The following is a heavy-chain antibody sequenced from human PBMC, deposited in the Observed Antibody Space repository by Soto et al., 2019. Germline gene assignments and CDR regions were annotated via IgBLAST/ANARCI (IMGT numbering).Heavy chain of an antibody. V-gene: IGHV4-39*01. CDR1: GGSISSSSYY. J-gene: IGHJ6*03. CDR2: IYYSGST. CDR3: ARRYCSSTSCYVGYYYMDV. Sequence: SETLSLTCTVSGGSISSSSYYWGWIRQPPGKGLEWIGSIYYSGSTYYNPSLKSRVTISVDTSKNQFSLKLSSVTAADTAVYYCARRYCSSTSCYVGYYYMDVWGKGTTVTVSS. D-gene: IGHD2-2*01.